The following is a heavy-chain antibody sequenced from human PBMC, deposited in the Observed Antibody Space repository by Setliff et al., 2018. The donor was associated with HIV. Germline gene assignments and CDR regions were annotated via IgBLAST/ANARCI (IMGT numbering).Heavy chain of an antibody. CDR3: ARRATDYGDKRCFDY. CDR1: GYSFSNYW. D-gene: IGHD4-17*01. V-gene: IGHV5-10-1*01. CDR2: IDPSDSYA. Sequence: GESLKISCKASGYSFSNYWITWVRQMPGKGLEWVANIDPSDSYANYSPSFEGHVTILADRSITTAYLQWSRLRASDTAIYYCARRATDYGDKRCFDYWGQGTQVTVSS. J-gene: IGHJ4*02.